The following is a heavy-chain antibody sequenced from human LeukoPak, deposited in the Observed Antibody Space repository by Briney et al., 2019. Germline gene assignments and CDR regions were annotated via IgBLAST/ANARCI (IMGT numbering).Heavy chain of an antibody. CDR2: ICTSGIT. V-gene: IGHV4-61*02. D-gene: IGHD1-26*01. CDR1: GGSINSGSYF. CDR3: ARSNSGSYRELDY. J-gene: IGHJ4*02. Sequence: SETLSLTCTVSGGSINSGSYFWSWIRQLAGKGLEWIGRICTSGITNYNSSLMSRATISIDTSKNQFSLKLSSVTAADTAVYYCARSNSGSYRELDYWGQGALVTVSS.